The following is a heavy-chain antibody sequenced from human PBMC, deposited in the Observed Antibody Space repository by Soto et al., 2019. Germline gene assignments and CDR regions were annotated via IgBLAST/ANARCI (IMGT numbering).Heavy chain of an antibody. Sequence: EVQLVESGGGLVQPGGSLRLSCAASGFTFSSYWMSWVRQAPGKGLEWVANIKQDGSEKYYVDSVKGRFTISRDNANNSLYLQMNSLRAEDTAVYYCARGGTYWYFDLWGRGTLVTVSS. CDR3: ARGGTYWYFDL. CDR2: IKQDGSEK. J-gene: IGHJ2*01. V-gene: IGHV3-7*01. D-gene: IGHD3-16*01. CDR1: GFTFSSYW.